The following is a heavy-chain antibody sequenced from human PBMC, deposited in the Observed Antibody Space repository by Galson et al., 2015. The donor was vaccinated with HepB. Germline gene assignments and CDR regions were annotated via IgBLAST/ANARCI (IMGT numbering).Heavy chain of an antibody. J-gene: IGHJ6*02. V-gene: IGHV3-30*18. CDR1: GFTFSSYG. Sequence: SLRLSCAASGFTFSSYGMHWVRQAPGKGLEWVAVISYDGSNKYYADSVKGRFTISRDNSKNTLYLQMNSLRAEDTAVYYCAKELLQGVAVYYYYGMDVWGQGTTVTVSS. CDR3: AKELLQGVAVYYYYGMDV. D-gene: IGHD3-10*01. CDR2: ISYDGSNK.